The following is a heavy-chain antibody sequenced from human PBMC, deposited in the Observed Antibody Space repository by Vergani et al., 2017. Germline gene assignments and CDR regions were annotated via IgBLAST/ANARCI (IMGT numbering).Heavy chain of an antibody. J-gene: IGHJ4*02. CDR3: AREGADGYNFAGFDY. V-gene: IGHV1-69*04. D-gene: IGHD5-24*01. CDR1: GGTFSSYA. CDR2: IIPILGIA. Sequence: QVQLVQSEAEVKKPGSSVKVSCKASGGTFSSYAISWVRQAPGQGLEWMGRIIPILGIANYAQKFQGRVTITADKSTSTAYMELSSLRSEDTAVYYCAREGADGYNFAGFDYWGQGTLVTVSS.